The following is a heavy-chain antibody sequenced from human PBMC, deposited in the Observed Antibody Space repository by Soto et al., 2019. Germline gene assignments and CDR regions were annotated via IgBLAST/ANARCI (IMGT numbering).Heavy chain of an antibody. D-gene: IGHD2-2*01. J-gene: IGHJ6*02. Sequence: ASVKVSCKTSGYSFTKYGLHCVRRAPGQMLEWMGWINPGNGDTKYSQKFQGRVTITRDTSATTAYMELGSLRSEDSAVFYCARTDCSSTSCYNYYYYGMDVWGQGTTVTVSS. CDR1: GYSFTKYG. CDR2: INPGNGDT. V-gene: IGHV1-3*01. CDR3: ARTDCSSTSCYNYYYYGMDV.